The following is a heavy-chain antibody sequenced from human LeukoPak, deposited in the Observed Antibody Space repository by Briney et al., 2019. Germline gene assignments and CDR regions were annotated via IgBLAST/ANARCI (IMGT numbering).Heavy chain of an antibody. D-gene: IGHD6-6*01. V-gene: IGHV3-7*01. J-gene: IGHJ4*02. CDR1: GFTFSSYW. CDR3: ARDHLAPYFASYSSSSGTFDY. CDR2: IKQDGSEK. Sequence: GGSLRLSCAASGFTFSSYWMSWVRQAPGKGLEWVANIKQDGSEKYYVDSVKGRFTISRDNAKNSLYLQMNSLRAEDTAVYYCARDHLAPYFASYSSSSGTFDYWGQGTRVTVSS.